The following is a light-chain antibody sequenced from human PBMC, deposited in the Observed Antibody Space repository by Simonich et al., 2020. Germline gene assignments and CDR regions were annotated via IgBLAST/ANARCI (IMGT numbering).Light chain of an antibody. CDR3: QQYDNLTPYT. J-gene: IGKJ2*01. CDR2: DAS. Sequence: DIQMTQSPSSLSASVGDRVTITCQASQDISNYLNWYQQKPGKAPKTLIYDASNLETGVASRFSGSGSGTVFTCSIGSLQPEDIATYYCQQYDNLTPYTFGQGTKLEIK. CDR1: QDISNY. V-gene: IGKV1-33*01.